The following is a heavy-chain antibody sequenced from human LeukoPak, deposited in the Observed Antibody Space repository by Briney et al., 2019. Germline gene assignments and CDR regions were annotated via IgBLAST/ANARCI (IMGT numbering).Heavy chain of an antibody. D-gene: IGHD3-10*01. CDR2: IYHSGST. CDR1: GGSISSHY. J-gene: IGHJ5*02. CDR3: AREALWFGANWFDP. V-gene: IGHV4-59*11. Sequence: SETLSLTCTVSGGSISSHYWSWIRQPPGKGLEWIGYIYHSGSTNYNPSLKSRVTISVDTSKNQFSLKLSSVTAADTAVYYCAREALWFGANWFDPWGQGTLVTVSS.